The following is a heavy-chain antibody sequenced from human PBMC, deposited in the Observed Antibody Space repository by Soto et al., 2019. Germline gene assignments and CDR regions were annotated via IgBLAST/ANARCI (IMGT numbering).Heavy chain of an antibody. J-gene: IGHJ6*02. V-gene: IGHV3-30*18. CDR2: ISYDGSNK. CDR3: AKAGSSPNYGMDV. CDR1: GFTFSSYG. Sequence: QVQLVESGGGVVQPGRSLRLSCAASGFTFSSYGMHWVRQAPGKGLEWVAVISYDGSNKYDEDSVKGRFTISRDNSKNSLCLQMNSLRAEDTAVYYCAKAGSSPNYGMDVWGQGNTVTVSS. D-gene: IGHD6-13*01.